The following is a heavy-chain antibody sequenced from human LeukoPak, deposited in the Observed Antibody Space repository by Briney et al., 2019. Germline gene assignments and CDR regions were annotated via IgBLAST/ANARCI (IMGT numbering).Heavy chain of an antibody. J-gene: IGHJ5*02. V-gene: IGHV3-21*01. Sequence: GGSLRLSCTASGFTFSSYSMNWVRQAPGKGLEWVSSISSGSTYIYYADSVKGRFTVSRDNAKNSLYLQMNSLRAEDTAVYYCARQPLFPHRFDPWGQGTLVTVSS. D-gene: IGHD6-13*01. CDR2: ISSGSTYI. CDR1: GFTFSSYS. CDR3: ARQPLFPHRFDP.